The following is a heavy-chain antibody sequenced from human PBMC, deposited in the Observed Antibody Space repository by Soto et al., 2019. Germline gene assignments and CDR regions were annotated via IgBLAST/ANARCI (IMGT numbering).Heavy chain of an antibody. V-gene: IGHV3-9*01. CDR3: AKDGGITMLRGVITKSSGFDS. D-gene: IGHD3-10*01. Sequence: EVQLVESGGGLVQPGRSLRLSCAASGFTFDDYAMHWVRQAPGKGLGWVSGISWNSYSIGHADSVKGRFTISRDNAKNSLYLEMNRLRYEDTAVYYCAKDGGITMLRGVITKSSGFDSWGQGTLVTVSS. CDR1: GFTFDDYA. J-gene: IGHJ4*02. CDR2: ISWNSYSI.